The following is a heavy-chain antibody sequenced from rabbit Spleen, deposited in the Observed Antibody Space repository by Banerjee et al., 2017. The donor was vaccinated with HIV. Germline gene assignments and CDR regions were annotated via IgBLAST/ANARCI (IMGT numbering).Heavy chain of an antibody. CDR1: GLDLSSSYW. Sequence: QSLVEYGGGLVKPGGTLTLTCKASGLDLSSSYWLCWVRQAPGKGLEWIACKDVVGGAIPPYATWAKARLPIPKPSSPRVTLKVPSLTFAATATFFWARDPAGGKDFNFWGPGP. CDR2: KDVVGGAIP. CDR3: ARDPAGGKDFNF. D-gene: IGHD4-2*01. J-gene: IGHJ4*01. V-gene: IGHV1S40*01.